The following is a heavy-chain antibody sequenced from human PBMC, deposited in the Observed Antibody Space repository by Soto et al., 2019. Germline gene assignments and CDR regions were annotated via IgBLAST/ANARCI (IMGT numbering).Heavy chain of an antibody. CDR1: GYTFTGYY. CDR3: ARDIGDTAMGKALYGMDV. V-gene: IGHV1-2*04. Sequence: QVQLVQSGAEVKKPGASVKVSCKASGYTFTGYYMHWVRQAPGPGLEWMGWNNPNSGGTNYAQKFQGWVTMTRDTSISTAYMELSRLRSDGTAVYYCARDIGDTAMGKALYGMDVWGQGTTVTVSS. CDR2: NNPNSGGT. D-gene: IGHD5-18*01. J-gene: IGHJ6*02.